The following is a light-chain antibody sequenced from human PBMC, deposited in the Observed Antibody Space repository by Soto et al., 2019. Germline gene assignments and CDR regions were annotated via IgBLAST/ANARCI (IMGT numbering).Light chain of an antibody. J-gene: IGKJ4*01. CDR3: QHSRA. CDR1: QSVSSY. Sequence: EIVLTQSPATLSLSPGERATLSCRASQSVSSYLAWYQQKPGQAPRLLIYDASNRATGIPARFSGSGSGTDFTLTISSLEPEDFAAYYCQHSRAFGGGTXVDIK. V-gene: IGKV3-11*01. CDR2: DAS.